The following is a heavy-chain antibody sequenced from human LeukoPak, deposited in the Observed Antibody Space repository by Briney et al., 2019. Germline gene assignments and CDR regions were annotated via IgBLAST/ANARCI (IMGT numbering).Heavy chain of an antibody. Sequence: SETLSLTCAVYGGSFSGYYWSWIRQPPGKGLEWIGEINHSGSTNYNPSLKSRVTISVDTSKNQFFLKLSSVTAADTAVYYCARGGGRTLRTRPFDYWGQGTLVTVSS. CDR3: ARGGGRTLRTRPFDY. CDR1: GGSFSGYY. V-gene: IGHV4-34*01. D-gene: IGHD1-26*01. J-gene: IGHJ4*02. CDR2: INHSGST.